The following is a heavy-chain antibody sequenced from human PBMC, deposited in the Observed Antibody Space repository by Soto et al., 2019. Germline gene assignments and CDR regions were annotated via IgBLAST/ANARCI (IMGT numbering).Heavy chain of an antibody. CDR3: AKASHCNKGRCSLGLIGDRAFDI. D-gene: IGHD2-8*01. CDR1: GLTFSAYG. V-gene: IGHV3-30*18. CDR2: ISYDGSKK. Sequence: QARLVESGGGVVQPGRSLRLSCEASGLTFSAYGMHWVHQAPGKGLEWVATISYDGSKKYFGDSVKGRFTISGDNSKSTLYLEMNSLRTEDTAVYYCAKASHCNKGRCSLGLIGDRAFDIWGQGTMVTVSS. J-gene: IGHJ3*02.